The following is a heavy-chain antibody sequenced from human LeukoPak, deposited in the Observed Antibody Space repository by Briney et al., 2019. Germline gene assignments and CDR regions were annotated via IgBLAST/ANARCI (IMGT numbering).Heavy chain of an antibody. V-gene: IGHV1-2*02. Sequence: GASVKVSCKAFGYSFTGYHLHWVRQAPRQGLEWMGWVNPKTGGTNYARKFQGRVTMTRDTSISTAYMELSRLRSDDTAVYYCARGPITMVRGVIKNWFDPWGQGTLVTVSS. CDR1: GYSFTGYH. J-gene: IGHJ5*02. D-gene: IGHD3-10*01. CDR2: VNPKTGGT. CDR3: ARGPITMVRGVIKNWFDP.